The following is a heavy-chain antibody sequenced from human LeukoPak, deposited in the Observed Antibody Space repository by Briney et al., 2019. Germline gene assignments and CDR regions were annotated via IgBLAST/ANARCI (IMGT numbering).Heavy chain of an antibody. Sequence: ASVKVSCKASGYTFTGYYMHWVRQAPGQGLEWMGIINPSGGSTSYAQKFQGRVTMTRDMSTSTVYMELSSLRSDDTAVYYCAREGPYYDIPTVLVSPQFDYWGQGTLVTVSS. V-gene: IGHV1-46*01. CDR3: AREGPYYDIPTVLVSPQFDY. J-gene: IGHJ4*02. CDR2: INPSGGST. D-gene: IGHD3-9*01. CDR1: GYTFTGYY.